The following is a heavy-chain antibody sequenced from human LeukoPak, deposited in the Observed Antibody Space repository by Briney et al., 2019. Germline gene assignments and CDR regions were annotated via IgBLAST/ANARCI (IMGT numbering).Heavy chain of an antibody. CDR3: ARDSSGYRDY. CDR2: IYHSGST. CDR1: GGSISSSSYY. V-gene: IGHV4-39*07. D-gene: IGHD3-22*01. Sequence: PSETLSLTCTVSGGSISSSSYYWGWIRQPPGKGLEWIGSIYHSGSTYYNPSLKSRVTISVDTSKNQFSLKLSSVTAADTAVYYCARDSSGYRDYWGQGTLVTVSS. J-gene: IGHJ4*02.